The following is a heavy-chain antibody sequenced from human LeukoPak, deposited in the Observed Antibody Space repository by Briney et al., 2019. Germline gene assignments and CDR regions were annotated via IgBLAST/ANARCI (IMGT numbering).Heavy chain of an antibody. J-gene: IGHJ4*02. V-gene: IGHV3-33*08. CDR1: GFTFSDYY. Sequence: GGSLRLSCAASGFTFSDYYMSWIRQAPGKGLEWVAVIWYDGSNKYYADSVKGRFTISRDNSKNTLYLQMNSLRAEDTAVYYCARGRDSSGYYYVPDFDYWGQGTLVTVSS. D-gene: IGHD3-22*01. CDR2: IWYDGSNK. CDR3: ARGRDSSGYYYVPDFDY.